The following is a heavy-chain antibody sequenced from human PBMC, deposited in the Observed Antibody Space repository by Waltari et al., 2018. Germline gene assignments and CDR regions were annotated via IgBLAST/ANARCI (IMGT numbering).Heavy chain of an antibody. J-gene: IGHJ6*02. CDR3: ARAGPWYYYYGMDV. D-gene: IGHD7-27*01. V-gene: IGHV3-21*01. Sequence: EVQLVESGGGLVKPGGSLRLSCAASGFTFSSYSMNWVRQAPGKGLEWVSSISSSSSYIYYAASVKGRFTISRDNAKNSLYLQMNSLRAEDTAVYYCARAGPWYYYYGMDVWGQGTTVTVSS. CDR2: ISSSSSYI. CDR1: GFTFSSYS.